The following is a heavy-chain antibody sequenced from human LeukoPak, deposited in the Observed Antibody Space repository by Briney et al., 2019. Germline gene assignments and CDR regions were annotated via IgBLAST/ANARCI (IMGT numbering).Heavy chain of an antibody. CDR1: GYTFTGHY. Sequence: AASVKVSCKASGYTFTGHYMHWVRQAPEQGLEWMGWINPSSGGTNYAQKFQGRVTMTRDTSISTAYMELSRLRSDDTAVYYCARVLTQNDAFDIWGQGTMVTVSS. V-gene: IGHV1-2*02. D-gene: IGHD1-1*01. CDR3: ARVLTQNDAFDI. J-gene: IGHJ3*02. CDR2: INPSSGGT.